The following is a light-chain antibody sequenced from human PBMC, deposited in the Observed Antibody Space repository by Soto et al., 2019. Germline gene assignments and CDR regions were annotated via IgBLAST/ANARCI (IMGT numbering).Light chain of an antibody. J-gene: IGKJ3*01. V-gene: IGKV1-27*01. CDR3: QEHNGDLPVS. CDR2: AAS. CDR1: QGIDRS. Sequence: DIQMTQSPSPLSASVGDRVTITCRASQGIDRSVSWYQEKPGPGPKLLIYAASTLHSGVPSRFSGSGSGTHFTLTITGLQPKDVATYFCQEHNGDLPVSFGPGTTVDV.